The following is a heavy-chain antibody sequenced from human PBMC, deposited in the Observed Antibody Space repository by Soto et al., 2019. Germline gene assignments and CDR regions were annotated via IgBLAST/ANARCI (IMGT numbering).Heavy chain of an antibody. V-gene: IGHV1-69*12. CDR2: IIPIFGTA. D-gene: IGHD1-26*01. J-gene: IGHJ6*02. CDR1: GGTFSSYA. CDR3: ARHPVSGSYAYYYGMDV. Sequence: QVQLVQSGAEVKKPGSSVKVSCKASGGTFSSYAISWVRQAPGQGLEWMGGIIPIFGTANYAQKFQGRVTITAAESTSTAYMELSSLRSEDTAVYYCARHPVSGSYAYYYGMDVWGQGTTVTVSS.